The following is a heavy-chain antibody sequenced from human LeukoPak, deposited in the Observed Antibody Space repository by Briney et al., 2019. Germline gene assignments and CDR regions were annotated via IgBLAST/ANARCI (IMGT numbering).Heavy chain of an antibody. J-gene: IGHJ6*02. CDR3: ARAASSMIVVVHYYYYGMDV. D-gene: IGHD3-22*01. Sequence: ASVKVSCKASRYTFTGYYMHWVRQAPGQGLEWMGWINPNSGGTNYAQKFQGRVTMTRDTSINTAYMELSRLRSDDTAVYYCARAASSMIVVVHYYYYGMDVWGQGTTVTVSS. CDR1: RYTFTGYY. CDR2: INPNSGGT. V-gene: IGHV1-2*02.